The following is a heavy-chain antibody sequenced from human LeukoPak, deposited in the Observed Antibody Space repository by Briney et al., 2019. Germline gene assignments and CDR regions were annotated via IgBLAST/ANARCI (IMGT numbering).Heavy chain of an antibody. CDR2: IYYSGST. D-gene: IGHD3-10*01. Sequence: SETLSLTCTVSGGSISSSSYYWGWIRQPPGKGLEWIGSIYYSGSTYYNPSLKSRVTISVDTSKNQFSLKLSSVTAADTAVYYCARYGSGSYPAWRPSYYYYYMDVWGKGTTVTISS. J-gene: IGHJ6*03. CDR1: GGSISSSSYY. V-gene: IGHV4-39*07. CDR3: ARYGSGSYPAWRPSYYYYYMDV.